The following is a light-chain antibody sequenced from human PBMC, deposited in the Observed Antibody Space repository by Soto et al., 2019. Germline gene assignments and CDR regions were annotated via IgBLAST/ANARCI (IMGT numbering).Light chain of an antibody. CDR3: CAYAGSYSFV. V-gene: IGLV2-11*01. CDR2: DVN. Sequence: QSALTQPRSVSGSPGQSVSISCTGASSDVGGYNYVSWYQQHPGKAPKLIIFDVNKRPSGVPDRFSGSKSGNTASLTISGLQAEDDADYYCCAYAGSYSFVFGTGTKLTVL. CDR1: SSDVGGYNY. J-gene: IGLJ1*01.